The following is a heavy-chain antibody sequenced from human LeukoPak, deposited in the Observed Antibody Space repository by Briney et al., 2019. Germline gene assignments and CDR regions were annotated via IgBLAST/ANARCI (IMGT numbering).Heavy chain of an antibody. Sequence: KPSETLSLTCTVSGGSISSYYWSWIRQPPGKGLEWIGYIYYSGSTNYNPSLKSRVTISVDTSKNQFSLKLSSGTAADTAVYYCARVPRQGQLPEIHFDYWGQGTLVTVSS. CDR2: IYYSGST. J-gene: IGHJ4*02. CDR1: GGSISSYY. CDR3: ARVPRQGQLPEIHFDY. V-gene: IGHV4-59*01. D-gene: IGHD2-2*01.